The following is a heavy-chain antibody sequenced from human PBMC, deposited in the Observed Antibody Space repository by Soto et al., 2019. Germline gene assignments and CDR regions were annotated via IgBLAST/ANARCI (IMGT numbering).Heavy chain of an antibody. Sequence: QVQLVQSGAEVKKPGSSVKFSCKASGGTFSSYAISWVRQAPGQGLEWMGGINPIFGTANYAQKFQGRVMITADESTSTAYMELSSLRSEDTAVYYCARDDWERTDNYYYYGMDVWGQGTTVTVSS. CDR2: INPIFGTA. V-gene: IGHV1-69*01. D-gene: IGHD3-16*01. CDR3: ARDDWERTDNYYYYGMDV. CDR1: GGTFSSYA. J-gene: IGHJ6*02.